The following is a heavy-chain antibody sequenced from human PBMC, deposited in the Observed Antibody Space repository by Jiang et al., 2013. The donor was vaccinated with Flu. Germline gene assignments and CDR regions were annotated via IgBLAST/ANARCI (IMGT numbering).Heavy chain of an antibody. V-gene: IGHV4-39*01. J-gene: IGHJ3*02. CDR1: GGSISSSSYY. CDR2: IYYSGST. D-gene: IGHD6-19*01. CDR3: ARQDGVSGWYIDAFDI. Sequence: GPGLVKPSETLSLTCTVSGGSISSSSYYWGWIRQPPGKGLEWIGSIYYSGSTYYNPSLKSRVTISVDTSKNQFSLKLSSVTAADTAVYYCARQDGVSGWYIDAFDIWGQGTMVTV.